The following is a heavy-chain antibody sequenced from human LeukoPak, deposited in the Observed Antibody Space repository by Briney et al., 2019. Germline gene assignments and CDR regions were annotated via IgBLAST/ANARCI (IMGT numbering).Heavy chain of an antibody. CDR3: ARDPRGYGDYVGFDY. CDR2: INSDGSST. V-gene: IGHV3-74*01. J-gene: IGHJ4*02. CDR1: GFTFSSYW. Sequence: GGSLRLSCAASGFTFSSYWTHWVRQAPGKGLVWVSRINSDGSSTSYADSVKGRFTISRDNAKNTLYLQMNSLRAEDTAVYYCARDPRGYGDYVGFDYWGQGTLVTVSS. D-gene: IGHD4-17*01.